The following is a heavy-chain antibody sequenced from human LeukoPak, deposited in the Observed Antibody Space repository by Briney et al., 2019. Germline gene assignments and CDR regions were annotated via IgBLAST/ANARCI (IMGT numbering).Heavy chain of an antibody. D-gene: IGHD5-18*01. CDR2: VYQSGTT. V-gene: IGHV4-38-2*02. J-gene: IGHJ4*02. CDR1: GFSISSGHY. Sequence: SETLSLACTVSGFSISSGHYWGWVRQPPGAGLEWIGSVYQSGTTYYNPSLKSRVTTSVDMSKNQFSLRLRPVTAADTAVYYCARIFIRNGYSSYFDCWGQGTLVTVSS. CDR3: ARIFIRNGYSSYFDC.